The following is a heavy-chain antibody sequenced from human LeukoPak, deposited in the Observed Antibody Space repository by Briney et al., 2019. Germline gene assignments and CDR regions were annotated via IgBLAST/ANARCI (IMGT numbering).Heavy chain of an antibody. D-gene: IGHD4-11*01. CDR1: GGSFSGYY. CDR3: ARVPATVTTQHYYYYMDV. V-gene: IGHV4-34*01. CDR2: ISHSGST. J-gene: IGHJ6*03. Sequence: SETLSLTCAVYGGSFSGYYWSWIRQPPGKGLEWIGEISHSGSTNYNPSLKSRVTISVDTSKNQFSLKLSSVTAADTAVYYCARVPATVTTQHYYYYMDVWGKGTTVTVSS.